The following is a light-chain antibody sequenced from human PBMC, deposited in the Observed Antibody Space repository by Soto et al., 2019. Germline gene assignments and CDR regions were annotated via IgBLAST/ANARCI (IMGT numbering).Light chain of an antibody. CDR1: SSDIGGYNY. J-gene: IGLJ1*01. CDR3: CSYAGSSSYV. V-gene: IGLV2-11*01. CDR2: TVT. Sequence: QSALTQPRSVSGSPGQSVTISCTGTSSDIGGYNYVSWYQQHPGTAPKLMIYTVTKRPSGVPDRFSGSKSDNTASLTISGLQADDEADYYCCSYAGSSSYVFGTGTKVTVL.